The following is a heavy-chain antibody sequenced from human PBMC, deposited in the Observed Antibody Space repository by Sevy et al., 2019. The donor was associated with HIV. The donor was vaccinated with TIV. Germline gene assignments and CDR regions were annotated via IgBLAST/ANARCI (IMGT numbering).Heavy chain of an antibody. CDR3: SRDLESYNYGAYGPSFMPDY. CDR2: IWCDGSNT. D-gene: IGHD1-1*01. Sequence: GGSLRLSCAASGFTFSSYGMHWVRQAPGKGLEWVAVIWCDGSNTFYSDSVKGRFTISRDIAENTLHLQMNSLRAEDTAVYYWSRDLESYNYGAYGPSFMPDYWGQGTVVTVSS. CDR1: GFTFSSYG. J-gene: IGHJ4*02. V-gene: IGHV3-33*01.